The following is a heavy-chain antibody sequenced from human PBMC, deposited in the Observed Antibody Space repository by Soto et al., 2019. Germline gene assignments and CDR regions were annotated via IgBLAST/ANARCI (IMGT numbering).Heavy chain of an antibody. J-gene: IGHJ4*01. CDR3: VKQAHGLDCLAFDY. CDR2: VSTSGRST. Sequence: HPGGSLRLSCSASGFIFSESTIYWVRQVPGKGLEAISAVSTSGRSTYYADSVKDRFTISRDNSKNTLFLQMGSLRPEDTAIYYCVKQAHGLDCLAFDYWGHVTQFTVS. D-gene: IGHD3-3*01. V-gene: IGHV3-64D*06. CDR1: GFIFSEST.